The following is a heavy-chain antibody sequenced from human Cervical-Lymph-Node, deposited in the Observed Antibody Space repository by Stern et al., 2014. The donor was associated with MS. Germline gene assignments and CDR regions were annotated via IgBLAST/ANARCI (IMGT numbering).Heavy chain of an antibody. J-gene: IGHJ4*02. V-gene: IGHV3-30*18. CDR2: ISYDGSNK. Sequence: QMQLVQSGGGVVQSGRSLRLSCVASGFAFSNFDMHWVRQAPGKGLEWVALISYDGSNKYYADSVKGRFTISRDDSKNTLFLQVSSLRPEDTAVYYCAKGTWGAAYSGNSGYYPDDYWGQGTLVTVSS. CDR3: AKGTWGAAYSGNSGYYPDDY. D-gene: IGHD3-22*01. CDR1: GFAFSNFD.